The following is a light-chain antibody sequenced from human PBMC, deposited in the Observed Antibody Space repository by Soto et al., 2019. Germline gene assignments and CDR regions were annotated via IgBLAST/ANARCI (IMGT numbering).Light chain of an antibody. CDR1: QSVSSSY. CDR3: QQYGSSPLYT. V-gene: IGKV3-20*01. J-gene: IGKJ2*01. Sequence: EIVLTQSPGTLSLSPGERATLSCRASQSVSSSYLAWYQQKPGQAPRLLIYGASSRATGIPYRFSGSGSGRDFTLTISRLAPEDFAVYYCQQYGSSPLYTFGQGTKLEIK. CDR2: GAS.